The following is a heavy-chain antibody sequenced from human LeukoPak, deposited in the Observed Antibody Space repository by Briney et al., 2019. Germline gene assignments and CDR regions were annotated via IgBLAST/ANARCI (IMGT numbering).Heavy chain of an antibody. D-gene: IGHD2-8*02. CDR3: AGHHPRNTVDF. CDR2: IYYSGST. CDR1: GGSISSGGYY. Sequence: SETLSLTCTVSGGSISSGGYYWSWIRQHPGKGLEWIGYIYYSGSTYYNPSLESRVTISLDTSKNQFSLKLSSVTAADTAVYYCAGHHPRNTVDFWGQGTLVTVSS. V-gene: IGHV4-31*03. J-gene: IGHJ4*02.